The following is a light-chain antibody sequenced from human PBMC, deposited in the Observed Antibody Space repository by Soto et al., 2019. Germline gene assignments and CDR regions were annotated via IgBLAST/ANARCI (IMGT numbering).Light chain of an antibody. J-gene: IGKJ3*01. Sequence: DMQMTQTPSSLSASVGDRVTITCQASQDINNCLNWYHQKPGKAPNLLIYDASNLETGVPSRFSGSGSGTHFTLTISSLQPEDIATYYCQQYDNLPLTFGPGTKVDIK. CDR3: QQYDNLPLT. CDR2: DAS. V-gene: IGKV1-33*01. CDR1: QDINNC.